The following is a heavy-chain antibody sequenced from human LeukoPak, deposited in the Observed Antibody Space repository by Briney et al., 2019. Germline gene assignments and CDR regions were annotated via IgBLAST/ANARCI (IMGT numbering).Heavy chain of an antibody. V-gene: IGHV4-59*01. CDR3: ARVEWELPFDY. Sequence: SETLSPTCTVSGGSISSYYWSWIRQPPGKGLEWIGYIYYSGSTNYNPSLKSRVTISVDTSKNQFSLKLSSVTAADTAVYYCARVEWELPFDYWGQGTLVTVSS. CDR1: GGSISSYY. CDR2: IYYSGST. D-gene: IGHD1-26*01. J-gene: IGHJ4*02.